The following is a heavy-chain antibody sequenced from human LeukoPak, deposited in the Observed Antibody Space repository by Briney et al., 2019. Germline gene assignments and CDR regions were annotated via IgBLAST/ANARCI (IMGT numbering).Heavy chain of an antibody. CDR2: IYHSGST. Sequence: SETLSLTCAVSGGSISSNNGWSWVRQPPGKGLEWIGEIYHSGSTNYNPSLKSRVTISVDTSKNQFSLKLSSVTAADTAVYYCARGSGRGYPGRYFYYYYYMDVWGKGTTVTVSS. CDR1: GGSISSNNG. J-gene: IGHJ6*03. CDR3: ARGSGRGYPGRYFYYYYYMDV. V-gene: IGHV4-4*02. D-gene: IGHD3-10*01.